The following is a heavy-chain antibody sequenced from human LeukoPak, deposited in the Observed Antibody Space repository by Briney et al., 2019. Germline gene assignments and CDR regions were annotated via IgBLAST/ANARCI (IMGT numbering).Heavy chain of an antibody. Sequence: ASAKVSCKVSGYTLTELSMHWVRQAPGKGLEWMGGFDPEDGETIYAQNFQGRVTMTEDTSTDTAYMELTSLRSEDTAVYYCATADIVAVPAAMDYWGQGTLVTVSS. CDR3: ATADIVAVPAAMDY. V-gene: IGHV1-24*01. CDR1: GYTLTELS. CDR2: FDPEDGET. D-gene: IGHD2-2*01. J-gene: IGHJ4*02.